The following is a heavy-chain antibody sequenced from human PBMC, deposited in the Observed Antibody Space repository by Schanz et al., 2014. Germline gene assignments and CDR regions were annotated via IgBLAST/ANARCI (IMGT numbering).Heavy chain of an antibody. D-gene: IGHD3-22*01. CDR3: ARVDSSGYFFDN. Sequence: VHLLESGGGLVEPGGSLRLSCAASGFTFSSYAMSWVRQAPGKGLEWVSAISASGGTTYYADSVKGRFTISRDNSKNTVHLQMSSLRVEDTAVYYCARVDSSGYFFDNWGQGTRVTVSS. V-gene: IGHV3-23*01. CDR2: ISASGGTT. J-gene: IGHJ4*02. CDR1: GFTFSSYA.